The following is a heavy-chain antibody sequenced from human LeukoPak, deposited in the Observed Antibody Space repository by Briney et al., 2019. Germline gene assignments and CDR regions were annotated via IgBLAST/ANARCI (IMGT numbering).Heavy chain of an antibody. Sequence: PSETLSLTCTVSGGSISSYYWSWIRQPPGKGLEWIGYIYYSGSTNYNPSLKSRVTISVDTSKNQFSLKLSSVTAADTAVYYCASLGRYPGPPLNNWFDPWGQGTLVTVSS. CDR2: IYYSGST. V-gene: IGHV4-59*08. D-gene: IGHD1-26*01. J-gene: IGHJ5*02. CDR3: ASLGRYPGPPLNNWFDP. CDR1: GGSISSYY.